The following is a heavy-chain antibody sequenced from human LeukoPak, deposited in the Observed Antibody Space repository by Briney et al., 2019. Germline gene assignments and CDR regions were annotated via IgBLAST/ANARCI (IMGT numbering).Heavy chain of an antibody. J-gene: IGHJ1*01. CDR1: GFTFSNSW. V-gene: IGHV3-7*01. CDR2: VQHIGGET. Sequence: GGSLRLSCAGSGFTFSNSWMGWVRQAPGKGLEWVANVQHIGGETYYVDSVKGRFTISRDNPKNSVYLQMNSLGADDTAVYYCATYSILNAREFRYWGQGTLVTVTS. CDR3: ATYSILNAREFRY. D-gene: IGHD4-11*01.